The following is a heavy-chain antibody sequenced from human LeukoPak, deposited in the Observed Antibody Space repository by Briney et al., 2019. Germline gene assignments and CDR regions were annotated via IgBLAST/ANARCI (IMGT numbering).Heavy chain of an antibody. V-gene: IGHV3-30*18. CDR2: ISNNGSNT. CDR1: GFTFTSAW. D-gene: IGHD5-18*01. J-gene: IGHJ4*02. CDR3: VKGRRGSSYVHYFDR. Sequence: GGSLRLSCAASGFTFTSAWVSWVRQAPGKGLEWVGVISNNGSNTYYGDSVKGRFTISRDNSNNTLSLQMNGLRIEDTGVYFCVKGRRGSSYVHYFDRWGQGTLVTVSS.